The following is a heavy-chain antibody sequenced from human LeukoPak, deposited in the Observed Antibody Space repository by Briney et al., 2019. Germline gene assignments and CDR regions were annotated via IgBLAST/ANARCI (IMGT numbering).Heavy chain of an antibody. Sequence: GGSLRLSCAASGSTFSSYWMSWVRQAPGKGLEWVANIKQDGSEKYYVDSVKGRFTISRDNAKNSLYLQMNSLRAEDTAVYYCARGPGEADVWGQGTTVTVSS. CDR2: IKQDGSEK. J-gene: IGHJ6*02. D-gene: IGHD1-14*01. CDR3: ARGPGEADV. V-gene: IGHV3-7*01. CDR1: GSTFSSYW.